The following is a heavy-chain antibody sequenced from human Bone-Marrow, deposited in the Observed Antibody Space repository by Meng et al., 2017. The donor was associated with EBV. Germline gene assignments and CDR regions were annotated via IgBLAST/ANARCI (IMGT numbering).Heavy chain of an antibody. Sequence: QEQLGESGGGLVQPGRSLGLSCAASGFIFSGYGFHWVRQAPGKGPEWVAIIPSDASHNKYYADSVKGRFTISRDNSKNTLYLQMNSLKIEDTAVYYCAKDLSGRFDPWGQGTLVTVSS. CDR2: IPSDASHNK. J-gene: IGHJ5*02. CDR1: GFIFSGYG. V-gene: IGHV3-30*18. D-gene: IGHD1-14*01. CDR3: AKDLSGRFDP.